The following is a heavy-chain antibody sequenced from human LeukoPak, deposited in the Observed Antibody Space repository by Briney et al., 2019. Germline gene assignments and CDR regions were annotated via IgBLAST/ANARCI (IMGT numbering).Heavy chain of an antibody. J-gene: IGHJ5*02. CDR1: GFTPSESA. Sequence: GGSLKLSCAASGFTPSESAIHRVRQASGKGVGWVGLIGRPAKSYATAYGASVGGRFTISRDDSKNTAYLQMDSLKTEDTALYYCTWDRGTYNWLDPWGQGTLVTVSS. CDR3: TWDRGTYNWLDP. V-gene: IGHV3-73*01. D-gene: IGHD1-26*01. CDR2: IGRPAKSYAT.